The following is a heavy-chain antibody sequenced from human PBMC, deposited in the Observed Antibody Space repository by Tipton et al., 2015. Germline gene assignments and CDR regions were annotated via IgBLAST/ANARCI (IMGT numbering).Heavy chain of an antibody. D-gene: IGHD3-3*01. CDR1: GDSISNYF. J-gene: IGHJ4*02. CDR3: AREKRISIFGVLIPHSDF. CDR2: IQTSGNT. Sequence: GLVKPSETLSLTCTIPGDSISNYFWSWIRQPAGKGLEWIGRIQTSGNTNYNPSLKSRVTMSADTSKNQSSLKLSSVTAADTAVYYCAREKRISIFGVLIPHSDFWGQGALVSVSS. V-gene: IGHV4-4*07.